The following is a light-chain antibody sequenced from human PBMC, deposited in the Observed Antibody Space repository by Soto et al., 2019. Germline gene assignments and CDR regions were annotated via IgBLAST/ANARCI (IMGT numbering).Light chain of an antibody. CDR2: GAS. CDR1: QSIPSNY. J-gene: IGKJ2*01. CDR3: QLYGTSPPRYT. Sequence: DIVLTQSPGTLSLSPGERATLSCSASQSIPSNYLAWDQQKPGQAPRLLIHGASSTATGIPDRFSGSGSGTDFTLTISRLEPEDFAVYYCQLYGTSPPRYTFGLGTKLEIK. V-gene: IGKV3-20*01.